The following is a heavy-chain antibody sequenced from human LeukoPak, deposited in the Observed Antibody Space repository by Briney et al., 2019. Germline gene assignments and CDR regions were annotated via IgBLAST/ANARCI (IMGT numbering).Heavy chain of an antibody. CDR2: INNSGST. D-gene: IGHD2-15*01. J-gene: IGHJ4*02. CDR1: GGSFSGYY. CDR3: ARGTRGRQKPNDY. Sequence: SETLSLTCAVYGGSFSGYYWSWIRQPPAKRLDKIGEINNSGSTNYNPSLNSRVSISVDTSKNQFSLKLSSVTAADTAVYYCARGTRGRQKPNDYWGQGTLVTVSS. V-gene: IGHV4-34*01.